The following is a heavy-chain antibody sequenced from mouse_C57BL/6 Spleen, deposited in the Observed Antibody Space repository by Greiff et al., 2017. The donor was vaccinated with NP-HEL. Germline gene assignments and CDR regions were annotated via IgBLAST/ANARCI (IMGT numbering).Heavy chain of an antibody. V-gene: IGHV1-82*01. CDR2: IYPGDGDT. J-gene: IGHJ2*01. CDR3: ARGGGCDY. Sequence: QVQLKESGPELVKPGASVKISCKASGYAFSSSWMNWVKQRPGKGLEWIGRIYPGDGDTNYNGKFKGKATLTADKSSSTAYMQLSSLTSEDSAVYFCARGGGCDYWGQGTTLTVSS. CDR1: GYAFSSSW.